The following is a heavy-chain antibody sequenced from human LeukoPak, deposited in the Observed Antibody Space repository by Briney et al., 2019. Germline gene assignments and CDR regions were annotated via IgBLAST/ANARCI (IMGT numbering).Heavy chain of an antibody. CDR3: ARDWVHGKGTSPAY. J-gene: IGHJ4*02. CDR2: INPNSGGT. V-gene: IGHV1-2*06. Sequence: ASVKVSCKASGGTFSSYAISWVRQAPGQGLEWMGRINPNSGGTNYAQKFQGRVTMTRDTSISTAYMELSRLRSDDTAVYYCARDWVHGKGTSPAYWGQGTLVTVSS. D-gene: IGHD3-10*01. CDR1: GGTFSSYA.